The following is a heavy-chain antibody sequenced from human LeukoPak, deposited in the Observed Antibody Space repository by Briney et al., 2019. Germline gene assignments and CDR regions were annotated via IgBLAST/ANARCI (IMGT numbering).Heavy chain of an antibody. D-gene: IGHD2-21*02. V-gene: IGHV5-51*01. CDR2: IYPGDSDT. J-gene: IGHJ3*01. CDR1: GYRFTSYW. Sequence: GESLQISCQGSGYRFTSYWIGWVRRLPGKGLEWMGIIYPGDSDTRYSPSFQGQVTISADKSISTAYLQWSSLKASDTAMYYCAYCGGDLLPLLWGQGTMVTVSS. CDR3: AYCGGDLLPLL.